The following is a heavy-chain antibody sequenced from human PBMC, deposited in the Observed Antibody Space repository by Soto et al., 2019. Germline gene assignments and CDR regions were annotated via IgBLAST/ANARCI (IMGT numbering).Heavy chain of an antibody. D-gene: IGHD6-19*01. CDR3: ARGQQWLVLSGGMDV. CDR1: GYSFTSYW. Sequence: GESLKISCKGSGYSFTSYWIGWVRQMPGKGLEWMGIIYPGDSDTRYSPSFQGQVTISADKSISTAYLQWSSLKASDTAMYYCARGQQWLVLSGGMDVWGQGTTVTVSS. J-gene: IGHJ6*02. CDR2: IYPGDSDT. V-gene: IGHV5-51*01.